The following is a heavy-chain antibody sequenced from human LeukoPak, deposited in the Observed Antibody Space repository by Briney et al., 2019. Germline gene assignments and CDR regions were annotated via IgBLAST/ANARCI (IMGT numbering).Heavy chain of an antibody. V-gene: IGHV4-39*01. Sequence: SETLSLTCNVSSASINSILYYWGWIRQPPGKGLEWIGNIFHDGSTYFNPSLKSRVSLSVDTSKRYLSLKLTSVTAADTSVYYCARHVLSNRSFDTWSQGTLVSVSS. CDR3: ARHVLSNRSFDT. J-gene: IGHJ5*02. CDR2: IFHDGST. D-gene: IGHD4/OR15-4a*01. CDR1: SASINSILYY.